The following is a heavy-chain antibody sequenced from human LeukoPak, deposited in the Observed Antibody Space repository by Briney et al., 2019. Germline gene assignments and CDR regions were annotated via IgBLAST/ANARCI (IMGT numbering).Heavy chain of an antibody. V-gene: IGHV3-21*01. Sequence: GGSLRLSCAASGFTFSSYSMNWVRQAPGKGLEWVSSISSSSSYIYYADSVKGRFTISRDNAKNSLYLQMNSLRAEDTAVYYCARDRGGHVLLWFGECPYWGRGTPVTVSS. CDR2: ISSSSSYI. J-gene: IGHJ4*02. CDR3: ARDRGGHVLLWFGECPY. CDR1: GFTFSSYS. D-gene: IGHD3-10*01.